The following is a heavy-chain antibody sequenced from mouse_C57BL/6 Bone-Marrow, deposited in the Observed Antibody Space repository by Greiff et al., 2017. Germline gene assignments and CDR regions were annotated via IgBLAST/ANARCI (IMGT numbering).Heavy chain of an antibody. V-gene: IGHV3-8*01. Sequence: EVQLQQSGPGLAKPSQTLSLTCSVTGYSITSDYWNWIRTFPGNKLEYMGYISYSGSTYYNPSLKSRISITRDTSKNQNYLQLNSVTTEDTATDYCARWDYYYAMDYWGQGTSVTVS. J-gene: IGHJ4*01. CDR3: ARWDYYYAMDY. D-gene: IGHD2-4*01. CDR1: GYSITSDY. CDR2: ISYSGST.